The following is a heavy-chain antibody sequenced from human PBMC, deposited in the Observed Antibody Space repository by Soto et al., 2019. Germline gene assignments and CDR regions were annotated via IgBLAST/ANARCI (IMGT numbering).Heavy chain of an antibody. V-gene: IGHV1-69*06. CDR2: IIPIFGTA. Sequence: QVQLVQSGAEVKKPGSSVKVSCKASGCTFSSYAISWVRQAPGQGLEWMGGIIPIFGTANYAQKIQGRVTITADKSTSTAYMELSSLRSEDTAVYYCAREHNPQVVTALYGIDVWGQGTTVTVSS. D-gene: IGHD2-21*02. CDR1: GCTFSSYA. J-gene: IGHJ6*02. CDR3: AREHNPQVVTALYGIDV.